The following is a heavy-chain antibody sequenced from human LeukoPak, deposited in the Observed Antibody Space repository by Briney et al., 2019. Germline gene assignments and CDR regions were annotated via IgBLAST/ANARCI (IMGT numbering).Heavy chain of an antibody. CDR1: GFTFSTYS. CDR3: ARDPGRYSGSYSGY. D-gene: IGHD1-26*01. V-gene: IGHV3-48*02. J-gene: IGHJ4*02. Sequence: PGGSLRLSCAASGFTFSTYSMNWVRQAPGKGLEWVSYVSSSSSTIYYADSVKGRFTISRDNAKNSLYLQMNSLRDEDTAVYYCARDPGRYSGSYSGYWGQGTLVTVSS. CDR2: VSSSSSTI.